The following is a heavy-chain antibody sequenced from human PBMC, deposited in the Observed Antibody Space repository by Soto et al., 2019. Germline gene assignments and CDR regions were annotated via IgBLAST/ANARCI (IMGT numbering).Heavy chain of an antibody. CDR3: ASGCQYEISTGQTFDP. Sequence: QVQLQESGPGLVKPSETLSLMCSVSGGSIRSTSYYWGWIRQPPGKGLEWIGTMYYSGSTFYNPSLQSRVAISVDTSNNQFSLKLNSVTAADTAVYYCASGCQYEISTGQTFDPWGQGTLVSVSS. CDR2: MYYSGST. CDR1: GGSIRSTSYY. J-gene: IGHJ5*02. D-gene: IGHD3-9*01. V-gene: IGHV4-39*01.